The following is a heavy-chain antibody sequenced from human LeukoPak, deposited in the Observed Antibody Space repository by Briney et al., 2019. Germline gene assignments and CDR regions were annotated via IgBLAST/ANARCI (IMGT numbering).Heavy chain of an antibody. CDR3: ARHGRRYYGSGSYVGIQNWFDP. V-gene: IGHV4-39*01. CDR2: IFYSGQT. CDR1: GGSINNNIHY. Sequence: SETLSLTCTVSGGSINNNIHYWVWIRQPPGKGLEWVGTIFYSGQTYYNPSLKSRVTISVDTSKNQFSLKLSSVTAADTAVYYCARHGRRYYGSGSYVGIQNWFDPWGQGTLVTVSS. D-gene: IGHD3-10*01. J-gene: IGHJ5*02.